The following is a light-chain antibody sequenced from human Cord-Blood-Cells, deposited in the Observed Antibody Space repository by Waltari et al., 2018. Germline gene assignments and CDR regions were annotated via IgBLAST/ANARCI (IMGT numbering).Light chain of an antibody. CDR1: SSHGGSHNL. Sequence: QSALTQPASVSGSPGQSTTISRTGTSSHGGSHNLVSWYHQHPGKAPKRMIYEGSKRPSGVSNRFSGSKSGNTASLTISGLQAEDEADYYCCSYAGSSTLVFGGGTKLTVL. CDR2: EGS. CDR3: CSYAGSSTLV. J-gene: IGLJ3*02. V-gene: IGLV2-23*01.